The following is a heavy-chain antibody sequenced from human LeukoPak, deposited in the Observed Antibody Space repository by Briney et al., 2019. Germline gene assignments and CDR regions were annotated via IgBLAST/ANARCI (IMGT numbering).Heavy chain of an antibody. CDR3: ARGGSVGYYSIAC. D-gene: IGHD3-22*01. J-gene: IGHJ4*02. V-gene: IGHV1-2*02. CDR1: GYTFIGYY. Sequence: ASVTVSCTASGYTFIGYYIHWVRHAPGQGLEWMGWINPNSGVTNYAQKFQGRVTMSGDTSISAGYRELRRLTSDDTAVYFCARGGSVGYYSIACWGQGSLLTVSA. CDR2: INPNSGVT.